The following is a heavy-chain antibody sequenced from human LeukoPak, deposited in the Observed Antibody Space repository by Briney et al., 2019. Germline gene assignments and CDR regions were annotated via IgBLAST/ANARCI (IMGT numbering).Heavy chain of an antibody. CDR2: ISSSSSYI. Sequence: GGSLRLSCAASGFTFSSYSMNWVRQAPGKGLEWVSSISSSSSYIYYADSVKGRFTISRDNAKNSLYLQMNSLRAEDTAVYYCARSFWSGPNWFDPWGQGTLVTVSS. D-gene: IGHD3-3*01. V-gene: IGHV3-21*01. CDR3: ARSFWSGPNWFDP. CDR1: GFTFSSYS. J-gene: IGHJ5*02.